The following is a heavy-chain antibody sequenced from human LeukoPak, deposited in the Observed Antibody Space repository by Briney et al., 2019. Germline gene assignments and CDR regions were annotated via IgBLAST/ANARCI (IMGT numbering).Heavy chain of an antibody. V-gene: IGHV4-39*07. J-gene: IGHJ4*02. D-gene: IGHD3-10*01. CDR2: IYYSGST. CDR3: ARDSLASGSGPEFDY. CDR1: GGSISSSPYY. Sequence: KASQTLSLTCTVSGGSISSSPYYWGWIRQPPGKGLEWIGNIYYSGSTNYNPSLKSRVTISVDTSKNQFSLKLSSVTAADTAVYYCARDSLASGSGPEFDYWGQGTLVTVSS.